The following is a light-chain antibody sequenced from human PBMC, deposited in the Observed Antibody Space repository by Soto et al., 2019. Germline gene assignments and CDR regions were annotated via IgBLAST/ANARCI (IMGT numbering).Light chain of an antibody. V-gene: IGKV3-15*01. Sequence: EIVMTQSPATLSVSPGETATLSCRASQRVGINLAWYQQKPGQAPRLLIYSASTRASGIPARFSGSGSGTEFTLTISSLQSEDFAVYFCQQYDNWPYTFGQGTKVDIK. CDR3: QQYDNWPYT. CDR1: QRVGIN. J-gene: IGKJ2*01. CDR2: SAS.